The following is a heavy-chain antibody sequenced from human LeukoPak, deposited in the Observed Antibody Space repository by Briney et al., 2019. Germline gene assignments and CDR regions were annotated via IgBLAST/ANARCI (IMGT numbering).Heavy chain of an antibody. D-gene: IGHD3-22*01. CDR1: GFTFSNYN. CDR3: AKGPGHYYDSGGYYSEDYFDY. CDR2: ISGSGGST. Sequence: GGSLRLSCAASGFTFSNYNMSWVRQAPGKGLEWVSAISGSGGSTYYADSVKGRFTISRDNSKNTLYLQMNSLRAEDTAVYYCAKGPGHYYDSGGYYSEDYFDYWGQGTLVTVSS. V-gene: IGHV3-23*01. J-gene: IGHJ4*02.